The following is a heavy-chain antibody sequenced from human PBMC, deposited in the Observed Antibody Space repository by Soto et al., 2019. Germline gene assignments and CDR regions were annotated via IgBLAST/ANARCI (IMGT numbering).Heavy chain of an antibody. V-gene: IGHV3-23*01. CDR1: GSTFSDYA. Sequence: EVQLLESGGGLVQPGGSLRLSCAGSGSTFSDYAMNWVRQAPGKGLEWVSVISDNGIKTYYADSVKGRFPISRDNSKNTLYLQMNSLRAEDTAVYYCASRRGSSGWYRWFDPWGQGTLVTVSS. CDR3: ASRRGSSGWYRWFDP. J-gene: IGHJ5*02. D-gene: IGHD6-19*01. CDR2: ISDNGIKT.